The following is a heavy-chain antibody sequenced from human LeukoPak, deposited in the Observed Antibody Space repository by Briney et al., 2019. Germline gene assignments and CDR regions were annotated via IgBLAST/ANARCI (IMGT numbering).Heavy chain of an antibody. CDR1: GGSISFYY. Sequence: SETLSLTCTVSGGSISFYYWSWLRQPPGKGLEWIGYVYYTGNTNYNPSLKSRVTISVDTSKNQFSLKLSSVTAADTAVYYCAKELSEQQLAHPRFDYWGQGTLVTVSS. J-gene: IGHJ4*02. CDR3: AKELSEQQLAHPRFDY. V-gene: IGHV4-59*12. D-gene: IGHD6-13*01. CDR2: VYYTGNT.